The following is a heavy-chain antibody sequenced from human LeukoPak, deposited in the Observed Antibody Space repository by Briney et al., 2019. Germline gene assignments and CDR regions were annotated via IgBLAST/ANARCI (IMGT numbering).Heavy chain of an antibody. CDR3: ARDRDTAMGL. CDR2: ISYDGNDK. D-gene: IGHD5-18*01. J-gene: IGHJ4*02. CDR1: GFTFSSYA. Sequence: GGSLRLSCAASGFTFSSYAMHWVRQAPGKGLEWVAIISYDGNDKYYTDSVKGRFTISRDKSKNTLYLQMNSLRAEDTAVYYCARDRDTAMGLWGQGTLVTVSS. V-gene: IGHV3-30-3*01.